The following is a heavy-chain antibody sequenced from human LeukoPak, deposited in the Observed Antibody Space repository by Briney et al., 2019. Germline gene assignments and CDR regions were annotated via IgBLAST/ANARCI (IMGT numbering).Heavy chain of an antibody. CDR1: GGTFSSYT. V-gene: IGHV1-69*02. Sequence: SVKASCKASGGTFSSYTISWVRQAPGQGLEWMGRIIPILGIANYAQKFQGRVTITADKSTSTAYMELSSLRSEDTAVYYCATLPSSYCGGDCYPRVWGQGTLVTVSS. J-gene: IGHJ4*02. CDR2: IIPILGIA. CDR3: ATLPSSYCGGDCYPRV. D-gene: IGHD2-21*02.